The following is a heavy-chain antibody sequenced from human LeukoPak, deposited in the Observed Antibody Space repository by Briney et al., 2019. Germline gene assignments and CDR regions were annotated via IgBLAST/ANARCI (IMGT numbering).Heavy chain of an antibody. V-gene: IGHV1-24*01. CDR2: FDTDDGET. Sequence: ASVKVSRKISGYRITEVSMHWVRQAPGKGLEWMGGFDTDDGETIYAQKFQGRVTMSEDTSTDTAYIELSGLGSEDTAVYYCAAYFYDSSGYYAFLEYWGQGTLVTVST. J-gene: IGHJ4*02. D-gene: IGHD3-22*01. CDR1: GYRITEVS. CDR3: AAYFYDSSGYYAFLEY.